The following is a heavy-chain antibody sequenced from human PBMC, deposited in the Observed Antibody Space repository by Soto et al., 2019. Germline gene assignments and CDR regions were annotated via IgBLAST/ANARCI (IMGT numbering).Heavy chain of an antibody. Sequence: SGPTLVNPTQTLTLTCTFSGFSLSTSGMCVSWIRQPPGKALEWLARIDWDGGKFYSTSLKTRLTISKDTSKNQVVLTVPNMDPVDTATYYCARMGVSGPDYYYYMDVWGKGTTVTVS. V-gene: IGHV2-70*17. CDR1: GFSLSTSGMC. CDR2: IDWDGGK. J-gene: IGHJ6*03. CDR3: ARMGVSGPDYYYYMDV. D-gene: IGHD3-3*01.